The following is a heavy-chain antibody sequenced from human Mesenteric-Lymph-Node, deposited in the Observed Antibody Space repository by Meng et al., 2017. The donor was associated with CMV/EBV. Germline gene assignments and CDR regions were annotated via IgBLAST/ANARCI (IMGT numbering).Heavy chain of an antibody. CDR3: ARDFSNWGNLDNWFDP. J-gene: IGHJ5*02. CDR2: ISPTSGDV. V-gene: IGHV3-21*01. D-gene: IGHD7-27*01. Sequence: GESLKISCAASGFTFSSYSMNWVRQFPGKGLEWVSSISPTSGDVDYADSVKGRFTISRDNANNSLFLQMNSLRAEDTAVYYCARDFSNWGNLDNWFDPWGQGTLVTVSS. CDR1: GFTFSSYS.